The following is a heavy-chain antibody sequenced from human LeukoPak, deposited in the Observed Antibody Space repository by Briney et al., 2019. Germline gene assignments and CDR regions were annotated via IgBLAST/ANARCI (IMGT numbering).Heavy chain of an antibody. CDR1: GGSVSSGSYY. Sequence: SETLSLTCAVSGGSVSSGSYYWSWIRQPPGKALEWIGYIYYSGSTNCNPSLKSRVTISVDTSKNQFSLKLSSVTAADTAVYYCARGSIGAAEGSHWFDPWGQGTLVTVSS. CDR3: ARGSIGAAEGSHWFDP. J-gene: IGHJ5*02. CDR2: IYYSGST. D-gene: IGHD6-13*01. V-gene: IGHV4-61*01.